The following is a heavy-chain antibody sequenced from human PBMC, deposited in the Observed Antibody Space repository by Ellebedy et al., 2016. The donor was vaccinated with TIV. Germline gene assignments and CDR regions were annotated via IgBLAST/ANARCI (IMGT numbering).Heavy chain of an antibody. CDR1: GYSFSSYW. V-gene: IGHV5-51*01. Sequence: GESLKISCKGSGYSFSSYWIGWVRQMPGKGLESMGKIYPGDYNTVYIPSVECQVTISGDKSTSTAYLQWSSLKASDTAMYYCARPLGENGAFDIWGQGTMVTVSS. D-gene: IGHD1-26*01. J-gene: IGHJ3*02. CDR2: IYPGDYNT. CDR3: ARPLGENGAFDI.